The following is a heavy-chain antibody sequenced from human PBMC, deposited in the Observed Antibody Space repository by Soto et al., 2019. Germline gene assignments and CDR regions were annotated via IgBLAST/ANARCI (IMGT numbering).Heavy chain of an antibody. CDR2: IDHNGIT. Sequence: PSETLSLTCTVPGGSINSSKWWTWVRQVPGKGLEWIGKIDHNGITNYNPSVKSRVTISQDNSKSQLALELTSVTAADTAVYYCARLNRDYFYYGMDVWGQGTTVTVSS. D-gene: IGHD3-9*01. CDR3: ARLNRDYFYYGMDV. J-gene: IGHJ6*02. V-gene: IGHV4-4*02. CDR1: GGSINSSKW.